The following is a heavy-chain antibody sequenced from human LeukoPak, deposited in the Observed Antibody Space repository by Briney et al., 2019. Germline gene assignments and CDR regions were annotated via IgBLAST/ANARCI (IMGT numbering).Heavy chain of an antibody. Sequence: SETLSLTCAVYGGSFSGYYWSRIRQPPGKGLEWIGYIYYSGSTNYNPSLKSRVTISVDTSKNQFSLKLSSVTAADTAVYYCARVSGIAVAGSNEYNWFDPWGQGTLVTVSS. CDR2: IYYSGST. CDR1: GGSFSGYY. CDR3: ARVSGIAVAGSNEYNWFDP. D-gene: IGHD6-19*01. J-gene: IGHJ5*02. V-gene: IGHV4-59*01.